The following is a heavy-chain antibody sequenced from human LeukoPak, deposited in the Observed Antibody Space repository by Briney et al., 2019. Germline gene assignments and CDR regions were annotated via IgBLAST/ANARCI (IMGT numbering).Heavy chain of an antibody. Sequence: ASVKVSCKASGYTFTSYGISWVRQAPGQGLEWMGWISAYNGNTNYAQKVQGRVTMTTDTSTSTAYMELRSLRSDDTAVYYCARLLLYHSPYYFDYWGQGTLVTVSS. CDR2: ISAYNGNT. V-gene: IGHV1-18*01. J-gene: IGHJ4*02. CDR1: GYTFTSYG. CDR3: ARLLLYHSPYYFDY. D-gene: IGHD2/OR15-2a*01.